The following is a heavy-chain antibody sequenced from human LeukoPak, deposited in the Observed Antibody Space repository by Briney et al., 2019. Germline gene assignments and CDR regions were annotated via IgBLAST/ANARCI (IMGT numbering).Heavy chain of an antibody. D-gene: IGHD3-10*01. CDR1: GYTFTGYY. Sequence: ASVKVSCKASGYTFTGYYMHWVRQAPGQGLEWMGWINPNSGGTNYAQKFQGRVTMTRDTSISTAYMELSRLRSGDTAVYYCAREGITMVRGVINNWFDPWGQGTLVTVSS. CDR3: AREGITMVRGVINNWFDP. J-gene: IGHJ5*02. V-gene: IGHV1-2*02. CDR2: INPNSGGT.